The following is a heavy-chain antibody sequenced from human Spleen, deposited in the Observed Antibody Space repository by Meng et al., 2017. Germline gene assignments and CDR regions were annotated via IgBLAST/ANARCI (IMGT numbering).Heavy chain of an antibody. CDR2: IDPKSGGT. CDR1: GYTFTNYG. Sequence: ASVKVSCKASGYTFTNYGVVWVRQAPGQGLEWMGRIDPKSGGTHYAQRFQGRVTMTGDTSISTAYMELSGLRSDDTAMYYCVRDEDISAAGKLFGDYWGQGTLVTVSS. V-gene: IGHV1-2*06. CDR3: VRDEDISAAGKLFGDY. J-gene: IGHJ4*02. D-gene: IGHD6-13*01.